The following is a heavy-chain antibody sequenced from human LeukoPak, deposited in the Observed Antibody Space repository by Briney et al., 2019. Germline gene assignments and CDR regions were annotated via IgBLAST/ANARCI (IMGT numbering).Heavy chain of an antibody. Sequence: ASVKVSCKASGYTFTGYYMHWVRQAPGQGLEWMGWINPNSGGTNYAQKFQGWVTMTRDTSISTAYMELSRLRSDDTAVYYRARASTPSYSSSHVTIWGQGTMVTVSS. CDR1: GYTFTGYY. CDR2: INPNSGGT. CDR3: ARASTPSYSSSHVTI. V-gene: IGHV1-2*04. D-gene: IGHD6-13*01. J-gene: IGHJ3*02.